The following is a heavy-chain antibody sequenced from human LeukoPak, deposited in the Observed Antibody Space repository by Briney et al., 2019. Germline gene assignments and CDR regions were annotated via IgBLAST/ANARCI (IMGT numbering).Heavy chain of an antibody. J-gene: IGHJ4*02. CDR1: GGSISSSSYY. D-gene: IGHD4-17*01. Sequence: SETLSLTCTVSGGSISSSSYYWGWIRQPPGKGLEWIGSIYYSGSTYYNPSLKSRVTISVDTSKNQFSLKLTSVTAADTAVYYCARGLSTGGDRFDYWGQGALVPVSS. CDR2: IYYSGST. CDR3: ARGLSTGGDRFDY. V-gene: IGHV4-39*01.